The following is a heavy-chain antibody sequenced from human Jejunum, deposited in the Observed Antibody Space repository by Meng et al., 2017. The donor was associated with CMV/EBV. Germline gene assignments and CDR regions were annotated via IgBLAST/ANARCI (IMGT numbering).Heavy chain of an antibody. V-gene: IGHV3-30-3*01. J-gene: IGHJ4*02. D-gene: IGHD6-13*01. CDR3: ARGGLTGILDY. Sequence: QVQLVGAGGGGVQPGRSQTLSCAASGFTFSTYAMHWVRQAPGKGLEWVAVVSNDGSEKYYADYVKGRFTSFRDSSTNTVYLQMNSLRADDTAVYYCARGGLTGILDYWGQGTLVTVSS. CDR2: VSNDGSEK. CDR1: GFTFSTYA.